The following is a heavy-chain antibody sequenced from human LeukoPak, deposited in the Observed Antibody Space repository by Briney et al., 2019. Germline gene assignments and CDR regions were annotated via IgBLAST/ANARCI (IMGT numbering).Heavy chain of an antibody. D-gene: IGHD3-16*01. CDR2: IYYSGST. CDR3: VREGEWALPFDY. V-gene: IGHV4-39*01. CDR1: GGSISTTSYF. Sequence: SETLSLTCTVSGGSISTTSYFWGWIRQPPGKGLEWIGSIYYSGSTYYNPSLKSRVTISVDTSKNQFSLKLSSVIAADTAVYFCVREGEWALPFDYWGQGTLVAVSS. J-gene: IGHJ4*02.